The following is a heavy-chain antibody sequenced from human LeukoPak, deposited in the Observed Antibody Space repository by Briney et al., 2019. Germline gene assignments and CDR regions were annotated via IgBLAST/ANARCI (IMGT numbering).Heavy chain of an antibody. CDR1: GFTFSSYS. Sequence: GGPLRLSCAASGFTFSSYSMNWVRQAPGKGLEWVSYISSDSRTIYYADSVKGRFTISRDNAKNSLYLQMKSLRDEDTAVYYCARYGSGTSYITNYFDYWGQGTLVTVSS. CDR3: ARYGSGTSYITNYFDY. V-gene: IGHV3-48*02. J-gene: IGHJ4*02. CDR2: ISSDSRTI. D-gene: IGHD3-10*01.